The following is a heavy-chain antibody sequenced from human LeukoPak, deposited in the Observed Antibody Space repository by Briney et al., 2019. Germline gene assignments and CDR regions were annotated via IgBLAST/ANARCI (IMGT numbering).Heavy chain of an antibody. CDR2: IYSGGST. Sequence: PGGSLRLSCAASGFTVNNDYMSWVRQAPGKGLEWVSVIYSGGSTKYADSVKGRFTISRDNSKNTLYLQMNSLRAEDTAIYYCAREVTTGTFYWGQGTLVTIS. CDR3: AREVTTGTFY. CDR1: GFTVNNDY. D-gene: IGHD1-1*01. V-gene: IGHV3-66*01. J-gene: IGHJ4*02.